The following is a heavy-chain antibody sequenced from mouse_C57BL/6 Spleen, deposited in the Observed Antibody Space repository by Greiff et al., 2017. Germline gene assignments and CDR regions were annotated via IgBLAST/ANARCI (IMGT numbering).Heavy chain of an antibody. CDR3: ARSGGYDQGYYFDY. Sequence: VQLVESGAELVKPGASVKISCKASGYAFSSYWMNWVKQRPGKGLEWIGQIYPGDGDTNYNGKFKGKATLTADKSSSTAYMQLSSLTSEDSAVYFCARSGGYDQGYYFDYWGQGTTLTVSS. D-gene: IGHD2-2*01. CDR1: GYAFSSYW. V-gene: IGHV1-80*01. CDR2: IYPGDGDT. J-gene: IGHJ2*01.